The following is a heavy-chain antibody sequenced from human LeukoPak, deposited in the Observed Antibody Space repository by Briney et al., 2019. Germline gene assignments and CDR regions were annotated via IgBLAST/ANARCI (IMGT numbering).Heavy chain of an antibody. CDR2: MNQLGNEK. V-gene: IGHV3-7*04. CDR1: KFTFSNYW. CDR3: ARGTYYYEF. J-gene: IGHJ4*02. Sequence: GGSLRLSCAAYKFTFSNYWMSWVRQAPGKGLEWVAYMNQLGNEKNYLDSVKGRFTISRDNAKNSLYLQMTSLRAEDTAVYYCARGTYYYEFWGQGTLVTVSS. D-gene: IGHD3-16*01.